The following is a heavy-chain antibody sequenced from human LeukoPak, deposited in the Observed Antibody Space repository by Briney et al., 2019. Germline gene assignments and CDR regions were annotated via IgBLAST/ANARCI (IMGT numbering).Heavy chain of an antibody. CDR2: IYTSGST. V-gene: IGHV4-4*07. CDR1: GGSISSYY. J-gene: IGHJ5*02. D-gene: IGHD6-19*01. CDR3: ARENSSGWYLWSPGDGACWFDP. Sequence: PSETLSLTCTVSGGSISSYYWSWIRQPAGKGLVWIGRIYTSGSTNYNPSLKSRVTISVDTSKNQFSLKLSSVTAADTAVYYCARENSSGWYLWSPGDGACWFDPWGQGTLVTVSS.